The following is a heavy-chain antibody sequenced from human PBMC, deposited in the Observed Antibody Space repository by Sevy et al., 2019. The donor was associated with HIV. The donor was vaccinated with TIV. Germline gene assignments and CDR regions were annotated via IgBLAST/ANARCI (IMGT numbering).Heavy chain of an antibody. V-gene: IGHV1-69*13. CDR3: GGEGGVATTGGHDAFGF. J-gene: IGHJ3*01. CDR2: TIPIFGTP. Sequence: ASVKVSCKASGDTFSTYGLSWVRQAPGQGLEWMGGTIPIFGTPNYAQKFQGRVTITADESASTAYMELSSLRSEDTALDYCGGEGGVATTGGHDAFGFWGQGTLVTVSS. D-gene: IGHD1-1*01. CDR1: GDTFSTYG.